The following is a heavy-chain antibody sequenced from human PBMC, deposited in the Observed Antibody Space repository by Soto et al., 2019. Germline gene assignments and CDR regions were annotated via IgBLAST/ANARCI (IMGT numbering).Heavy chain of an antibody. CDR1: GGSISSSSYY. V-gene: IGHV4-39*01. D-gene: IGHD2-15*01. CDR3: ATSPDHCSGGSCYWFDP. CDR2: IYYSGST. J-gene: IGHJ5*02. Sequence: SETLSLTCTVSGGSISSSSYYWGWIRQPPGKGLEWIGSIYYSGSTYYNPSLKSRVTISVDTSKNQFSLKLSSVTAADTAVYYCATSPDHCSGGSCYWFDPWGQGTLV.